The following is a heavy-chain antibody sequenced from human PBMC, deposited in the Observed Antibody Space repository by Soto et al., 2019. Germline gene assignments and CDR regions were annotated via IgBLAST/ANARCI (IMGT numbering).Heavy chain of an antibody. CDR2: ISSSGSTI. CDR1: GFTFSSYE. J-gene: IGHJ4*02. CDR3: AREGLGIARGFDY. Sequence: EVQLVESGGGLVQPGGSLRLSCAASGFTFSSYEMNWVRQAPGKGLEWVSYISSSGSTIYYADSVKGRFTISRDNSKNTLYLQMNSLRAEDTAVYYCAREGLGIARGFDYWGQGTLVTVSS. V-gene: IGHV3-48*03. D-gene: IGHD2-21*01.